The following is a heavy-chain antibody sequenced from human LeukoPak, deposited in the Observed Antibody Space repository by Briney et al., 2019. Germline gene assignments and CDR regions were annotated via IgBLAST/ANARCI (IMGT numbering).Heavy chain of an antibody. CDR3: AKDAYGRVY. CDR2: IRYVGINK. CDR1: GFTFSTYG. J-gene: IGHJ4*02. V-gene: IGHV3-30*02. Sequence: GGSLRLSCAASGFTFSTYGMHWVRQAPGKGLEWVSFIRYVGINKYYADSVKGRFTISRDNSKNTLYLQMNSLRAEDTAVYYCAKDAYGRVYWGQGTLVTVSS. D-gene: IGHD3-16*01.